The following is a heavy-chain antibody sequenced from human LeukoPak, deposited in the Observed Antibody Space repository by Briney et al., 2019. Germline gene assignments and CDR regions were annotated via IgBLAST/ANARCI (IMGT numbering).Heavy chain of an antibody. Sequence: GASVKVSCKVSGYTLTELSMHWVRQAPGKGLEWMGGFDPEDGETIYAQKFQGRVTMTEDTSTDTAYMELSSLRSEDTAVYYCATLGSGSYWWGPDYWGQGTLVTVSS. J-gene: IGHJ4*02. V-gene: IGHV1-24*01. CDR3: ATLGSGSYWWGPDY. D-gene: IGHD3-10*02. CDR2: FDPEDGET. CDR1: GYTLTELS.